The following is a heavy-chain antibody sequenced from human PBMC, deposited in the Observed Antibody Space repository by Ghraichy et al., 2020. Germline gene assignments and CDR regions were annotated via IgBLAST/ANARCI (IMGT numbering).Heavy chain of an antibody. CDR3: ARDKGYCSGGSCYSSNYFDY. V-gene: IGHV3-7*01. CDR1: GFTFSSYW. Sequence: LSLTCAASGFTFSSYWMSWVRQAPGKGLEWVANIKQDGSEKYYVDSVKGRFTISRDNAKNSLYLQMNSLRAEDTAVYYCARDKGYCSGGSCYSSNYFDYWGQGTLVTVSS. CDR2: IKQDGSEK. D-gene: IGHD2-15*01. J-gene: IGHJ4*02.